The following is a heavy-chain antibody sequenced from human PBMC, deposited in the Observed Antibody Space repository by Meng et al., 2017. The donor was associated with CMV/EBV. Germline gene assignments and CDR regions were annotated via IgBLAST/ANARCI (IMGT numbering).Heavy chain of an antibody. J-gene: IGHJ5*02. Sequence: QVQLQESGPGLVKPSENLSLTCAVSGGSISGYYWSWIRQPAGKGLEWIGHIYPSGSTNYNPSLKSRVTMSVDTSKNQFSLKLSSVTAADTAVYYCARWMVLAGDWFGPWGQGTLVTVSS. CDR2: IYPSGST. CDR1: GGSISGYY. V-gene: IGHV4-4*07. CDR3: ARWMVLAGDWFGP. D-gene: IGHD2-15*01.